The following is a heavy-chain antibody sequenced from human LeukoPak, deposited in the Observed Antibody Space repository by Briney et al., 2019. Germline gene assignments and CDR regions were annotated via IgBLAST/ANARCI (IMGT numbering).Heavy chain of an antibody. Sequence: ASVKVSCKASGYTFTGYYMHWVRQAPGQGLEWMGWINPNSGGTNYAQKFQGRVTMARDTSISTAYMELSRLRSDDTAVYYCARDGEDIVVVPAASGGWFDPWGQGTLVTVSS. D-gene: IGHD2-2*01. CDR1: GYTFTGYY. V-gene: IGHV1-2*02. CDR3: ARDGEDIVVVPAASGGWFDP. CDR2: INPNSGGT. J-gene: IGHJ5*02.